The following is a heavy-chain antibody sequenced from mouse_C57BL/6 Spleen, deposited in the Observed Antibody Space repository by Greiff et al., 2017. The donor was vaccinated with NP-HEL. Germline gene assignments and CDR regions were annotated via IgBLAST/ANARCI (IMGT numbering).Heavy chain of an antibody. CDR1: GFTFSDYG. D-gene: IGHD1-1*01. CDR2: ISSGSSTI. Sequence: EVNVVESGGGLVKPGGSLKLSCAASGFTFSDYGMHWVRQAPEKGLEWVAYISSGSSTIYYADTVKGRFTISRDNAKNTLFLQMTSLRSEDTAMYYCARRSNYYGSSHYAMDYWGQGTSVTVSS. J-gene: IGHJ4*01. V-gene: IGHV5-17*01. CDR3: ARRSNYYGSSHYAMDY.